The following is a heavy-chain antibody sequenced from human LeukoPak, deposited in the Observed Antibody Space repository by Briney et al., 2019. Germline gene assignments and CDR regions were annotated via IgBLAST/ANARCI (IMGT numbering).Heavy chain of an antibody. V-gene: IGHV4-39*01. CDR3: VCSSPSLRVTTYDY. CDR2: IYYSGST. J-gene: IGHJ4*02. D-gene: IGHD4-17*01. Sequence: SETLSLTCTVSGSSISSSSYYWGWIRQPPGKGLEWIGSIYYSGSTYYNPSLKSRVTISVDTSKNQFSLKLSSVTAADTAVYYCVCSSPSLRVTTYDYWGQGTLVTVSS. CDR1: GSSISSSSYY.